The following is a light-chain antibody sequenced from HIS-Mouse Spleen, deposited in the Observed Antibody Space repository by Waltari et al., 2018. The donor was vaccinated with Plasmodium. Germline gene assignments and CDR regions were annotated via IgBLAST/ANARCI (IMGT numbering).Light chain of an antibody. J-gene: IGLJ2*01. CDR2: QDS. CDR1: KLGDKY. V-gene: IGLV3-1*01. CDR3: QAWDSSTVV. Sequence: SYQLTQPPSASVSPGPTARITGSGDKLGDKYACWYQQKPGQSPVLVIYQDSKRPSGIPERFAGSNSGNTATLTISGTQAMDEADYYCQAWDSSTVVFGGGTKLTVL.